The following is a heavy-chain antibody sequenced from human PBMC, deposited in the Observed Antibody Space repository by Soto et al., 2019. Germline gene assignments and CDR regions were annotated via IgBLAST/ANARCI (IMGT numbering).Heavy chain of an antibody. CDR3: AIHYYYYGMEV. V-gene: IGHV4-61*01. CDR1: GGSVSNSSHY. J-gene: IGHJ6*02. CDR2: VYYTGST. Sequence: SETLSLTCTVSGGSVSNSSHYWTWIRQPPGKGLEWIGYVYYTGSTNYNPSLQSRVTISVDTSKNRFSLKLSSVTAADTAVYFCAIHYYYYGMEVWGQGTTVTVSS.